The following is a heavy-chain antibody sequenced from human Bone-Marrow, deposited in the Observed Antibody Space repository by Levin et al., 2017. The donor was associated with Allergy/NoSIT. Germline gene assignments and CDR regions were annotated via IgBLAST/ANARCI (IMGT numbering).Heavy chain of an antibody. CDR1: GFTFSAFG. J-gene: IGHJ4*02. Sequence: GESLKISCAASGFTFSAFGMHWVRQAPGRGLEWVAVISYDVGHKFYADSVKGRFTISRDNSKNTHSLQMNSLRAEDTAVYNCTRDRGGCGQFYFAYRGQGILVTDSS. D-gene: IGHD4/OR15-4a*01. V-gene: IGHV3-33*01. CDR2: ISYDVGHK. CDR3: TRDRGGCGQFYFAY.